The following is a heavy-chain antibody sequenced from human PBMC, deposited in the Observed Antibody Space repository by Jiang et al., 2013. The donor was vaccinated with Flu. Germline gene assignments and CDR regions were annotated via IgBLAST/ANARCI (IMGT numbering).Heavy chain of an antibody. D-gene: IGHD7-27*01. V-gene: IGHV1-3*01. J-gene: IGHJ6*02. CDR2: INAGNGNT. CDR3: ARDQEERVWGPIPLYYYYGMDV. Sequence: SGAEVKKPGASVKVSCKASGYTFTSYAMHWVRQAPGQRLEWMGWINAGNGNTKYSQKFQGRVTITRDTSASTAYMELSSLRSEDTAVYYCARDQEERVWGPIPLYYYYGMDVWGQGTTVTVSS. CDR1: GYTFTSYA.